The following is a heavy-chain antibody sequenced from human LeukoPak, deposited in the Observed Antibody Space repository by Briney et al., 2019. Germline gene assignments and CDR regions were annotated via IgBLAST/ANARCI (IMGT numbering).Heavy chain of an antibody. CDR1: EFIFNNYA. J-gene: IGHJ4*02. V-gene: IGHV3-23*01. CDR3: GKDWTTVVTPKGYYFDS. D-gene: IGHD4-23*01. Sequence: GGSLRLSCAASEFIFNNYAMSWVRQAPGKGLEWVSAISTTGGSTYYADSVKGRFTVSRDNSKNTLSLQMDSLRVEDTALYYCGKDWTTVVTPKGYYFDSWGQGTLVTVSS. CDR2: ISTTGGST.